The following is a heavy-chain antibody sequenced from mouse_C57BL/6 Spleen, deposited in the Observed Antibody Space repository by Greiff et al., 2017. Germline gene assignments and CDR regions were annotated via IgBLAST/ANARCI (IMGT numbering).Heavy chain of an antibody. CDR1: GYTFTSYW. CDR2: IDPSDSYT. Sequence: VQLQQPGAELVRPGTSVKLSCKASGYTFTSYWMHWVKQRPGQGLEWIGVIDPSDSYTNYNQKFKGKATLTVDTSSSTAYMQLSSLTSEDSAVYYWARSGGTRYFDYWGQGTTLTVSS. J-gene: IGHJ2*01. V-gene: IGHV1-59*01. CDR3: ARSGGTRYFDY. D-gene: IGHD3-3*01.